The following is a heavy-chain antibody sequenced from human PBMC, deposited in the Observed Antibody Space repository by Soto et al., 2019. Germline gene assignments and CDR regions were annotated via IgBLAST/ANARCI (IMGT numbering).Heavy chain of an antibody. D-gene: IGHD2-15*01. Sequence: GGSLRLSCAASGFTFSSYAMSWVRQAPGKGLEWVSRINSDGSSTSYADSVKGRFTISRDNAKNTLYLQMNSLRAEDTAVYYCARGSVASTWGQGTLGTVAS. J-gene: IGHJ1*01. CDR1: GFTFSSYA. V-gene: IGHV3-74*01. CDR3: ARGSVAST. CDR2: INSDGSST.